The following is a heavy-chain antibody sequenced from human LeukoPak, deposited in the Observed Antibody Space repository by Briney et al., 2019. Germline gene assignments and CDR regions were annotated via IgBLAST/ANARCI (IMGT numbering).Heavy chain of an antibody. J-gene: IGHJ2*01. CDR1: GFTFSNHE. V-gene: IGHV3-21*01. CDR3: ARVGTYYYDSSGYSYFDL. D-gene: IGHD3-22*01. CDR2: ISSSRNYI. Sequence: GGSLRLSCAASGFTFSNHEMNWVRQAPGKGLEWVSSISSSRNYIYYADSVRGRFTISRDNAKNSLYLQMNSLRAEDTAVYYCARVGTYYYDSSGYSYFDLWGRGTLVTVSS.